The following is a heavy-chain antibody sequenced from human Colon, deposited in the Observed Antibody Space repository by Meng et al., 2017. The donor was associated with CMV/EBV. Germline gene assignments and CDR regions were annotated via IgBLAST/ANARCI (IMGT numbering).Heavy chain of an antibody. CDR3: ARARDRDGLYNFDS. CDR1: GGSLSNYA. Sequence: QVQLVQSGAEVKKPGASVKVSCRTSGGSLSNYAVSWVRHAPGQGLEWMGGIVPIFVTPNYAQKFQGRVTVTADESTSTAYMELSSLTSEDTAIYYCARARDRDGLYNFDSWGQGTLVTVSS. CDR2: IVPIFVTP. D-gene: IGHD5-24*01. V-gene: IGHV1-69*12. J-gene: IGHJ4*02.